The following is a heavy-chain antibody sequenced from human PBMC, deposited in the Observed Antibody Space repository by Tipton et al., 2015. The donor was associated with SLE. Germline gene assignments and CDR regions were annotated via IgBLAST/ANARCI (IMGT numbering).Heavy chain of an antibody. V-gene: IGHV4-34*01. CDR2: INHSGST. Sequence: TLSLTCAVYGGSFSGYYWSWIRQPPGKGLEWIGEINHSGSTNYNSSLKSRVTISVDTSKNQFSLKLSSVTAADTAVYYCAGDWAYCSGGSCYSLEHWGQGTLVTVSA. CDR3: AGDWAYCSGGSCYSLEH. CDR1: GGSFSGYY. D-gene: IGHD2-15*01. J-gene: IGHJ1*01.